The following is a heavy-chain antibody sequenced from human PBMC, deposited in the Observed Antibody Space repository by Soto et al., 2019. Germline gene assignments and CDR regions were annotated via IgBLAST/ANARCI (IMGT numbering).Heavy chain of an antibody. J-gene: IGHJ4*02. CDR1: GFTVSTNY. D-gene: IGHD6-6*01. V-gene: IGHV3-66*01. CDR3: ARGAGDGARRGLFDY. Sequence: EVQLVESGGGLVQPGGSLGLSCAASGFTVSTNYMNWVRQAPGKGLEWVSIIYSGGSTYYGDSVKDRFTISRDNSKNTLYLQMNSLRADDTAFYYCARGAGDGARRGLFDYWGQGTLVTVSS. CDR2: IYSGGST.